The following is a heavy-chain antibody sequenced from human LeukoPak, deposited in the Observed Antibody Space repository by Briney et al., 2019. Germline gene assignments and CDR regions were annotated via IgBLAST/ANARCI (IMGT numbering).Heavy chain of an antibody. J-gene: IGHJ4*02. D-gene: IGHD3-3*01. CDR1: GFILDTFC. CDR3: ARTDDFWSGYSDY. CDR2: ISSSGSYI. V-gene: IGHV3-21*01. Sequence: GGSLRLSCAASGFILDTFCMNWVRQAPGKGLEWVSSISSSGSYIYYADSVKGRFTISRDTAKKSLYLQMDSLRDDDTGVYFCARTDDFWSGYSDYWGQGTLVTVSS.